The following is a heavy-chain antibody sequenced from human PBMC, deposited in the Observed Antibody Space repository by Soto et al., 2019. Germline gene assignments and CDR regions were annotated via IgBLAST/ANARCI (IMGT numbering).Heavy chain of an antibody. CDR3: ARDRCTTDKCYTHHFDV. CDR1: GYTFTSYG. CDR2: ISVYTGNT. V-gene: IGHV1-18*04. D-gene: IGHD2-8*01. J-gene: IGHJ6*02. Sequence: QVQLVQSGGEVTKPGASVKVSCKSSGYTFTSYGVSWVRQAPGQGLEWLGWISVYTGNTKQAQKFQDRVTLTTEASPSTDYLELRNLRSDDTAVYYCARDRCTTDKCYTHHFDVWGQGTTVTVSS.